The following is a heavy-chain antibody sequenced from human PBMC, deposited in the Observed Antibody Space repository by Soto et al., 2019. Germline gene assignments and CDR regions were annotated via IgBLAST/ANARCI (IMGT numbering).Heavy chain of an antibody. Sequence: QVHLVESGGGVVQPGRSLRLACAVSGFRFSDYGMHWVRQAPGKGLEWVAVISNDGSKKYDGDSVQGRFTISRDDSKSTVYVQMDSLKPEDTAVYYCAKTRRGYDMFFYGLDVWGQGTTVTVSS. CDR3: AKTRRGYDMFFYGLDV. CDR1: GFRFSDYG. J-gene: IGHJ6*02. D-gene: IGHD5-12*01. V-gene: IGHV3-30*18. CDR2: ISNDGSKK.